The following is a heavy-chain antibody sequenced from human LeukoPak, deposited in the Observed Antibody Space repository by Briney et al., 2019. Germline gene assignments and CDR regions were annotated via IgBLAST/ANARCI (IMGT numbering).Heavy chain of an antibody. CDR3: ARTPLGRYFDWSSYYYYYGMDV. CDR1: GYTFTSYD. D-gene: IGHD3-9*01. Sequence: ASVKVSCKASGYTFTSYDINWVRQATGQGLEWMGWMNPNSGNTGYAQKFQGRVTMTRNTSISTAYMELSSLRSEDTAVYYCARTPLGRYFDWSSYYYYYGMDVWGQGTTVTVSS. J-gene: IGHJ6*02. V-gene: IGHV1-8*01. CDR2: MNPNSGNT.